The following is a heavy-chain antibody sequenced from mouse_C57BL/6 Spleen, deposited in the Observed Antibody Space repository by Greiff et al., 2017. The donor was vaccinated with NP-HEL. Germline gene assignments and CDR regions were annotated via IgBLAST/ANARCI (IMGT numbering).Heavy chain of an antibody. CDR2: INPYNGGT. CDR3: ARCLLYYYAMDY. V-gene: IGHV1-19*01. Sequence: VQLQQSGPVLVKPGASVKMSCKASGYTFTDYYMNWVKQSHGKSLEWIGVINPYNGGTSYNQKFKGKATLTVDKSSSTAYMELNSLTSEDSAVYYCARCLLYYYAMDYWGQGTSVTVSS. CDR1: GYTFTDYY. J-gene: IGHJ4*01.